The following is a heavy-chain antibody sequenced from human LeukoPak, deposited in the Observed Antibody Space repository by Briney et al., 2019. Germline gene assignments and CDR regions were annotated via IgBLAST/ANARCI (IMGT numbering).Heavy chain of an antibody. CDR2: INWIGGST. Sequence: GGSLRLSCAASGFTSSSYWMSWVRQAPGKGLEWVSGINWIGGSTGYGDSVKGRFTISRDNAKNSLYLQMNSLRAEDTAVYYCARDLMGIAYRGAFYYWGQGTLVTVSS. J-gene: IGHJ4*02. V-gene: IGHV3-20*04. D-gene: IGHD6-13*01. CDR1: GFTSSSYW. CDR3: ARDLMGIAYRGAFYY.